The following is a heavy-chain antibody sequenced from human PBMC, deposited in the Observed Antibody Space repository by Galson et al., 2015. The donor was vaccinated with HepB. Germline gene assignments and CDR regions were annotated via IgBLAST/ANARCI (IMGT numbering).Heavy chain of an antibody. V-gene: IGHV3-64D*06. CDR2: ISSNGGSA. J-gene: IGHJ3*02. D-gene: IGHD3-3*01. CDR3: VKGIASIRFLVHDGHIPGPDDAFDI. CDR1: GFTFSNYA. Sequence: SLRLSCAASGFTFSNYAMHWVRQAPGKGLEYVSGISSNGGSAYCADSVKGGFTISRDNSKNTLYLQMSSLRAEDTAVYYCVKGIASIRFLVHDGHIPGPDDAFDIWGQGTMVTVSS.